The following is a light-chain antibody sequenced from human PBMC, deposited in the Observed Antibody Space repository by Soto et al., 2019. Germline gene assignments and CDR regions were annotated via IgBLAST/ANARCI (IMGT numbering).Light chain of an antibody. CDR2: GNS. CDR3: QSYDSSLSGV. Sequence: QAVVTQPPSVSGAPGQRVTISCTGSSSNIGAGYHVHWYQQLPGTAPKLLIYGNSNRPSGVPDRFSGSKSGTSASLAITGLQAEDEADYYCQSYDSSLSGVFGGGTKLTVL. J-gene: IGLJ2*01. CDR1: SSNIGAGYH. V-gene: IGLV1-40*01.